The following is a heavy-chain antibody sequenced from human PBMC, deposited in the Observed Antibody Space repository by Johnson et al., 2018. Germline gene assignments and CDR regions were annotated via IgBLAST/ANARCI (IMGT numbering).Heavy chain of an antibody. CDR1: GFTFSSYA. Sequence: QVQLVESGGGVVQPGRSLRLSCAASGFTFSSYAMHWVRQAPGKGLEWVAVISYDGSNKYYADSVKGRFTISRDNSKNTLYLQMNSLRAEETAVYYCARGMVPPSGSYYEGRPGDAFDIWGQGKMVTVSS. CDR2: ISYDGSNK. CDR3: ARGMVPPSGSYYEGRPGDAFDI. V-gene: IGHV3-30-3*01. J-gene: IGHJ3*02. D-gene: IGHD1-26*01.